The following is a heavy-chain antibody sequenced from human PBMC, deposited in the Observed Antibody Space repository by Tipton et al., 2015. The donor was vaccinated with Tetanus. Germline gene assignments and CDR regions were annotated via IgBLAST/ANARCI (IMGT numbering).Heavy chain of an antibody. CDR1: GYSFTSYW. CDR3: ASGGWTAAGTFDY. CDR2: IYPANSDT. V-gene: IGHV5-51*01. Sequence: QLVQSGAEVKKPGDSLRISCTASGYSFTSYWIGWVRQMPGKGLEWIGVIYPANSDTTYSPSFQGLVTISVDKSISTAYLQWSSLKASDTAMYYCASGGWTAAGTFDYWGQGTLVSVS. D-gene: IGHD6-13*01. J-gene: IGHJ4*02.